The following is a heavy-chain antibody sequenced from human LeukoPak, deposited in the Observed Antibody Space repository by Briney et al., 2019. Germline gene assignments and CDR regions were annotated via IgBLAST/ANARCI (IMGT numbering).Heavy chain of an antibody. CDR1: GFTFSSYS. J-gene: IGHJ4*02. V-gene: IGHV3-48*04. CDR3: ARADRGYFDY. CDR2: ISSSSSTI. Sequence: GGSLRLFCAASGFTFSSYSMNWVRQAPGKGLEWVSYISSSSSTIYYADSVKGRFTISRDNAKNSLYLQMNSLRAEDTAVYYCARADRGYFDYWGQGTLVTVSS.